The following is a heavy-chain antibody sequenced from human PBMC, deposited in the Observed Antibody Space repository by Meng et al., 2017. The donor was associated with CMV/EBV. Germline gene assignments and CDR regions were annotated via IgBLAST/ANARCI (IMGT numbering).Heavy chain of an antibody. CDR2: IIPIFRTA. CDR3: ARGDQGNTAKLPWETHFYCNVDV. D-gene: IGHD5-18*01. CDR1: GGTFSSYA. V-gene: IGHV1-69*05. Sequence: SVKVSCKASGGTFSSYAISWVRQAPGQGLEWMGGIIPIFRTALYAQKFRGRVTITTDESTSTVYMELSSLTSEDTAVYYCARGDQGNTAKLPWETHFYCNVDVWGQGTTVTVSS. J-gene: IGHJ6*02.